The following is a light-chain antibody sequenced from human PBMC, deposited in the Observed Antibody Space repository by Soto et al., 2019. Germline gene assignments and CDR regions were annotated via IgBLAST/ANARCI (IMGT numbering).Light chain of an antibody. CDR3: QQYDNLPLT. CDR1: QSVGSN. Sequence: EIVMTQSPAPLSVSPGERATLSCRASQSVGSNLVWYQQKPGQAPRLLIYDASTRATGVPARFSGSGSGAEFTLTISSLQPEDIATYYCQQYDNLPLTFGGGTKVDIK. J-gene: IGKJ4*01. V-gene: IGKV3-15*01. CDR2: DAS.